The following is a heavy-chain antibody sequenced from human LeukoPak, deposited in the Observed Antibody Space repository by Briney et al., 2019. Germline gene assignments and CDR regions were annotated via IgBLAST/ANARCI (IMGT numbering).Heavy chain of an antibody. CDR2: INHSGST. CDR1: GGSFSGYY. J-gene: IGHJ4*02. CDR3: AVSVLYAILTPFDY. V-gene: IGHV4-34*01. Sequence: PSETLSLTCAVYGGSFSGYYWSWIRQPPGKGLEWIGEINHSGSTNYNPSLKSRVTISVDTSKNQFSLKLSSVTAADTAVYYCAVSVLYAILTPFDYWGQGTLVTVSS. D-gene: IGHD3-9*01.